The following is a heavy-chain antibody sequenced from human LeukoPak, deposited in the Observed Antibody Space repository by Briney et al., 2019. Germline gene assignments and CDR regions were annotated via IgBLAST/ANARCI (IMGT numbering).Heavy chain of an antibody. Sequence: GGSLRLSCAASTFIFSNYSMSWVRQAPGKGLDWISYISSSSKVIYYADSVRGRFTISRDNAKNSLYLQMNSLRAEDTAVYYCARGRGAAAPGTSRVAYWYFDLWGRGTLVTVSS. V-gene: IGHV3-48*01. CDR3: ARGRGAAAPGTSRVAYWYFDL. J-gene: IGHJ2*01. CDR2: ISSSSKVI. D-gene: IGHD6-13*01. CDR1: TFIFSNYS.